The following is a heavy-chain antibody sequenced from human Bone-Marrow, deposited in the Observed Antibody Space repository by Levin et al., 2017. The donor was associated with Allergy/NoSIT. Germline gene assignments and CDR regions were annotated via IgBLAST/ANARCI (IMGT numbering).Heavy chain of an antibody. CDR2: MNPNSGNT. Sequence: VASVKVSCKASGYTFTSYDINWVRQATGQGLEWMGWMNPNSGNTGYAQKFQGRVTMTRSTSISTAYMELSSLRSEDTAVYYCARADNWNYDTGYGMDVWGQGTTVTVSS. D-gene: IGHD1-7*01. V-gene: IGHV1-8*01. CDR3: ARADNWNYDTGYGMDV. J-gene: IGHJ6*02. CDR1: GYTFTSYD.